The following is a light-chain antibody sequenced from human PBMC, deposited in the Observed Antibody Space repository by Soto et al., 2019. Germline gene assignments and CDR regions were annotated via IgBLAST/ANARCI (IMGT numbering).Light chain of an antibody. J-gene: IGKJ1*01. Sequence: DIEMTQSTSSLSASVGDTITITCRASQSVISYLNWYQQKPGKAPKLLIYAASSLQSGVPSRFSGSGSGTEFTLTISSLQPDDFTTYYCPQYNSYPWTSGQGAKVDIK. V-gene: IGKV1-17*01. CDR1: QSVISY. CDR3: PQYNSYPWT. CDR2: AAS.